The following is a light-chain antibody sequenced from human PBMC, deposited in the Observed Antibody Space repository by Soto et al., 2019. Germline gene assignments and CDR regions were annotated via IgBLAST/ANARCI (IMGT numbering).Light chain of an antibody. CDR1: QSVSSN. CDR3: QQYNNWPPYT. V-gene: IGKV3-15*01. J-gene: IGKJ2*01. Sequence: EIVMTQSPATLSVSPGERATLSCWASQSVSSNLAWYQQKPGQAPRLLIYGASTRATGIPARFSGSGSGTEFTLTLSSLQSEDFAVYYCQQYNNWPPYTFGQGTKLEIK. CDR2: GAS.